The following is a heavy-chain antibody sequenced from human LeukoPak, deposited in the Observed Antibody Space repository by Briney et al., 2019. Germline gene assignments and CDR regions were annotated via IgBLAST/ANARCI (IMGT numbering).Heavy chain of an antibody. CDR3: AKDRLELHDYYMAV. CDR1: GFTFSGYA. CDR2: ISGSGANT. Sequence: GGSLRLSCAASGFTFSGYAMSWVRQAPGKGLEWGSAISGSGANTYSVGSVKGRFTISRDNSKNTLFLQMNSLRAEDTAVYYCAKDRLELHDYYMAVWGKGTTVTVSS. V-gene: IGHV3-23*01. J-gene: IGHJ6*03. D-gene: IGHD1-7*01.